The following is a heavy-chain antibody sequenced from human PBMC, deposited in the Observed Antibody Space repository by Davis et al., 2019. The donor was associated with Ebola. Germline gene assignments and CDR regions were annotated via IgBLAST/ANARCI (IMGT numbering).Heavy chain of an antibody. J-gene: IGHJ6*04. V-gene: IGHV1-69*13. CDR3: ARQIPVGAHPGVYYYGMDV. Sequence: AASVKVSCKASGYTFTSYYMHWVRQAPGQGLEWMGGIIPIFGTANYAQKFQGRVTITADESTSTAYMELSSLRSEDTAVYYCARQIPVGAHPGVYYYGMDVWGKGTTVTVSS. D-gene: IGHD1-26*01. CDR1: GYTFTSYY. CDR2: IIPIFGTA.